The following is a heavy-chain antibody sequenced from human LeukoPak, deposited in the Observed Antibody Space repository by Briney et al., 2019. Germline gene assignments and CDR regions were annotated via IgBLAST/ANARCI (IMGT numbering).Heavy chain of an antibody. D-gene: IGHD6-19*01. V-gene: IGHV3-21*04. J-gene: IGHJ4*02. CDR3: AREGWQWLVLGPGHFDY. CDR2: ISSSSSYI. Sequence: GGSLRLSCAASGFTFSSYSMNWVRQAPGKGLEWVSSISSSSSYIYYADSVKGRFTISRDNAKNSLYLQMNSLRAEDTALYYCAREGWQWLVLGPGHFDYWGQGTLVTVSS. CDR1: GFTFSSYS.